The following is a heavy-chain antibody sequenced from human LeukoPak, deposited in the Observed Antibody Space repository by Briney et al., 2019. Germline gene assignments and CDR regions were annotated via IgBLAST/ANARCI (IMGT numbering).Heavy chain of an antibody. J-gene: IGHJ3*02. CDR3: ARVAGSYSPAFDI. D-gene: IGHD1-26*01. CDR1: GFTFSSYE. CDR2: ISSSGSTI. Sequence: QPGGSLRLSCAASGFTFSSYEMNWVRQAPGKGLEWVSYISSSGSTIYYADSVKGRFTISRDNAKNSRYLQMNSLRAEDTAVYYCARVAGSYSPAFDIWGQGTMVTVSS. V-gene: IGHV3-48*03.